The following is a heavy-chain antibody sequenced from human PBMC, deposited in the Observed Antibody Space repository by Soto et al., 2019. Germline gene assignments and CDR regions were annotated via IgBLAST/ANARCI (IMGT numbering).Heavy chain of an antibody. D-gene: IGHD2-2*02. CDR3: ARRATVVPAAIFAFDI. CDR2: IYPGDSDT. CDR1: GYSFTSYW. J-gene: IGHJ3*02. Sequence: GESLKISCKGSGYSFTSYWIGWVRQMPGKGLEWMGIIYPGDSDTRYSPSFQGQVTISADKSISTAYLQWSSLKASDTAMHYCARRATVVPAAIFAFDIWGQGTMVTVSS. V-gene: IGHV5-51*01.